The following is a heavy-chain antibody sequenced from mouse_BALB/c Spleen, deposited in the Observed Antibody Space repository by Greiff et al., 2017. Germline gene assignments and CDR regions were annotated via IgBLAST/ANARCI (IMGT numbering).Heavy chain of an antibody. D-gene: IGHD1-1*02. Sequence: VHLVESGPGLVAPSQSLSITCTVSGFSLTSYGVHWVRQPPGKGLEWLGVIWAGGSTNYNSALMSRLSISKDNSKSQVFLKMNSLQTDDTAMYYCARDGGLVYYYAMDYWGQGTSVTVSS. V-gene: IGHV2-9*02. CDR1: GFSLTSYG. J-gene: IGHJ4*01. CDR2: IWAGGST. CDR3: ARDGGLVYYYAMDY.